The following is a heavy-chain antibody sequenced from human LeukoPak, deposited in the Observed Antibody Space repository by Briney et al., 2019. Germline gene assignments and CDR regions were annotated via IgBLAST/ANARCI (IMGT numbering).Heavy chain of an antibody. J-gene: IGHJ4*02. Sequence: PGRSLKLSCTASGFAFRIYGMRWVRQGPGKGLEWVAFIWPGGTRSFYADSVRGRFTISRDDSNNTVYLHMSSLKAEDTALYYCVRDRNNNYFDYWGQGTLLTVSS. V-gene: IGHV3-33*01. CDR2: IWPGGTRS. CDR3: VRDRNNNYFDY. CDR1: GFAFRIYG. D-gene: IGHD1-14*01.